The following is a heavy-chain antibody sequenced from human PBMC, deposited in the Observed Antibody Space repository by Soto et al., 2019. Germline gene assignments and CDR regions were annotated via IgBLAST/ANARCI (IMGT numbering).Heavy chain of an antibody. CDR2: IYYSGST. CDR3: ARARRHFNYDILTGYPTDDY. V-gene: IGHV4-30-4*01. D-gene: IGHD3-9*01. Sequence: NPSETLSLTCTVSGGSISSGDYYWSWIRQPPGKGLEWIGYIYYSGSTYYNPSLKSRVTISVDTSKNQFSLKLSSVTAADTAVYYCARARRHFNYDILTGYPTDDYWGQGTLVTVYS. J-gene: IGHJ4*02. CDR1: GGSISSGDYY.